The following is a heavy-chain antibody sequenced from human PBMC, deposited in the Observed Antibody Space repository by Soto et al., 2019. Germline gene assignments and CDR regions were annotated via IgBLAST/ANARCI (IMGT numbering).Heavy chain of an antibody. Sequence: QVQLVQSGAEVKKPGASVKVSCKASGYTFTSYGISWVRQAPGQGLEWMGWISAYNGNTNSAQKLQGRVPMTTDTSTSTACMELRSMRSDDTAVYDCAEDQFYSYGPKGGLDSWGQGALVTVSS. CDR3: AEDQFYSYGPKGGLDS. J-gene: IGHJ4*02. CDR1: GYTFTSYG. V-gene: IGHV1-18*01. CDR2: ISAYNGNT. D-gene: IGHD5-18*01.